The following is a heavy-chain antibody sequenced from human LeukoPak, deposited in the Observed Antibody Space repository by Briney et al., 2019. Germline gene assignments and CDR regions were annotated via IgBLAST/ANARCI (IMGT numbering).Heavy chain of an antibody. J-gene: IGHJ3*02. Sequence: SETLSLTCTVSGGSISSYYWSWIRQPPGKGLEWIGYIYYSGSTNYNPSLRSRVTISVDTSKNQFSLKLSSVTAADTAVFYCASLTMADAFDIWGQGTMVTVSS. V-gene: IGHV4-59*01. CDR2: IYYSGST. D-gene: IGHD3-10*01. CDR1: GGSISSYY. CDR3: ASLTMADAFDI.